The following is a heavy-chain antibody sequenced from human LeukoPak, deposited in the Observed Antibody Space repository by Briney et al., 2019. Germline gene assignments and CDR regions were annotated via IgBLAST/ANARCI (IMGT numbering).Heavy chain of an antibody. CDR2: ISGGSSFT. V-gene: IGHV3-21*01. Sequence: GGSLRLSCAASGFSFSSFSMNWVRQAPGKGLEWVSYISGGSSFTYYVDSVKGRFTISRDNAKNSLYLRMNSLRAEDTAVYYCARDLGYSSGPNYWGQGTRITVSS. D-gene: IGHD6-19*01. J-gene: IGHJ4*02. CDR3: ARDLGYSSGPNY. CDR1: GFSFSSFS.